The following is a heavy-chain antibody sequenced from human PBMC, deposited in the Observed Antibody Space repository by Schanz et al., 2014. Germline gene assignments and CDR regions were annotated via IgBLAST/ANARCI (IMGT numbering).Heavy chain of an antibody. Sequence: EVQLVESGGGLAQPGGSLRLSCAASGFTLSSYWMHWVRQAPGKGLVWVSRINSDGSTTIYADSVKGRFTISRDNAKNTLYLQMNSLRAEDTAVYYCARPLGPNYYYYGLDVWGQGTTVTVSS. CDR2: INSDGSTT. CDR3: ARPLGPNYYYYGLDV. V-gene: IGHV3-74*01. CDR1: GFTLSSYW. J-gene: IGHJ6*02.